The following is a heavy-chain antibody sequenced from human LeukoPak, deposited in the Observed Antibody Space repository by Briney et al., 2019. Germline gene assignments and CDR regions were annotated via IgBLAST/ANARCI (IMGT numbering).Heavy chain of an antibody. J-gene: IGHJ4*02. D-gene: IGHD5-12*01. CDR2: ISGYNGNT. CDR3: ARSSLGTITAGPFDY. CDR1: GYTFSSYG. Sequence: VASVKASCKASGYTFSSYGIAWVRQAPGQGLEWMGWISGYNGNTNYAQKLQGRVSMTTDTSTTTAYMELRSLTSDDTALYYCARSSLGTITAGPFDYWGQGTLVTVSS. V-gene: IGHV1-18*01.